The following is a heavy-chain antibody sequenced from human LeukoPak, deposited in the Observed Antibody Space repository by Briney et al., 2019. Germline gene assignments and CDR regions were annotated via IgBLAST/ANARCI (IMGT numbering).Heavy chain of an antibody. CDR2: ISYDGSNK. CDR3: AKGIPSDF. J-gene: IGHJ4*02. V-gene: IGHV3-30*18. Sequence: PGRSLRLSCAASGFTFSSYGMHWVRQAPGKGLEWVAVISYDGSNKYYADSVKGRFTISRDNSKNTPYLQMNSLKAEDTAVYYCAKGIPSDFWGQGTLVTVSS. CDR1: GFTFSSYG.